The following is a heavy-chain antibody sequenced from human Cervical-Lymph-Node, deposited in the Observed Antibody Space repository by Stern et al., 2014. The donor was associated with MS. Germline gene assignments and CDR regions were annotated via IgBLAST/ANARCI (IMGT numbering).Heavy chain of an antibody. CDR3: TRDAGYSFGYSFDY. J-gene: IGHJ4*02. V-gene: IGHV3-21*01. CDR2: ISGNSDFK. CDR1: GFTFSSYG. Sequence: EVKLVESGGGLVKPGGSLRLSCAASGFTFSSYGVILVRQAPGKGLEWVSSISGNSDFKHYADSVKGRFTISRDNAKNSLYLQMDSLRAEDTAVYYCTRDAGYSFGYSFDYWGQGTPVTVSS. D-gene: IGHD5-18*01.